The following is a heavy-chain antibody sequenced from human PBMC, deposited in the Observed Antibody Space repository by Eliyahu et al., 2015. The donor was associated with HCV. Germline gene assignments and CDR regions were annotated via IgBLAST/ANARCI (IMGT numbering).Heavy chain of an antibody. D-gene: IGHD3-22*01. CDR1: GFTFSTYS. CDR3: ARDLSQTYYYDT. J-gene: IGHJ4*02. Sequence: EVQLVESGGGLVKPGGSLRLSCAASGFTFSTYSMNWVRQAPGKGLEWVSSISSSSSYIYYADSVKGRFTISRDDARNSLYLQMTSLRVDDTAVYYCARDLSQTYYYDTWGQGTLVTVSS. V-gene: IGHV3-21*01. CDR2: ISSSSSYI.